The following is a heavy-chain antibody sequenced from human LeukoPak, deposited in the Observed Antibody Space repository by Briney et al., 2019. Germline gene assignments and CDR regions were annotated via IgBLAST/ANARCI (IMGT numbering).Heavy chain of an antibody. CDR3: AKQLGYCSDGSCYFPY. CDR2: ISNNGGYT. Sequence: GGSLSLSCAASGFTFSSSAMNWVRQAPGKGLEWVSAISNNGGYTYYADSVQGRFAISRDNSKSTLCLQMNSLRAEDTAVYYCAKQLGYCSDGSCYFPYWGQGTLVTVSS. CDR1: GFTFSSSA. D-gene: IGHD2-15*01. J-gene: IGHJ4*02. V-gene: IGHV3-23*01.